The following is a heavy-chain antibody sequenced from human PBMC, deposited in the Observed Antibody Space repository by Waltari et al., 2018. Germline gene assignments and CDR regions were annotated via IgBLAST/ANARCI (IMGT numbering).Heavy chain of an antibody. J-gene: IGHJ4*02. CDR1: GFTFPPAW. Sequence: EVEMVESGGASVKPGESLRLSCVASGFTFPPAWLTWVRQVPGRGLEGIGRIKSKDRGEATDFAAPVKGRFSISRDDSRNTVSLQMNNVKAEDTGIYYCTTLDAPWGGWGQGTLVTVSS. D-gene: IGHD7-27*01. CDR3: TTLDAPWGG. CDR2: IKSKDRGEAT. V-gene: IGHV3-15*02.